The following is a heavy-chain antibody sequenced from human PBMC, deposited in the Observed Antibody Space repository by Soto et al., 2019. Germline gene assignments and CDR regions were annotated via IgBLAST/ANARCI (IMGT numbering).Heavy chain of an antibody. Sequence: SLRLSCAASGFTFSSYAMHWVRQAPGKGLEWVAIISYDGSNKYYLDSVEGRFTISRDNAKNTLYLQMSNLRAEDTAVYYCATGTLHFGYCGQGTLVTVSS. J-gene: IGHJ4*02. CDR2: ISYDGSNK. V-gene: IGHV3-30-3*01. CDR3: ATGTLHFGY. CDR1: GFTFSSYA.